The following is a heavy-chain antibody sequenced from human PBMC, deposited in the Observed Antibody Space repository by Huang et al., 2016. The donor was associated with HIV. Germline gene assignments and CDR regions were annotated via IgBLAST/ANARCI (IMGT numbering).Heavy chain of an antibody. V-gene: IGHV3-74*01. Sequence: EVQLVESGGGLVQPGGSLRLSCVASGFSISSYWMHWVRQAPGKGLGWVSRINSDGSSTSYADSVKGRVTISRDNAKNTLYLQMNSLRAEDTAVYYCARDPRIQSWLNFFDYWGQGTLVSVSS. D-gene: IGHD3-22*01. CDR2: INSDGSST. CDR1: GFSISSYW. J-gene: IGHJ4*02. CDR3: ARDPRIQSWLNFFDY.